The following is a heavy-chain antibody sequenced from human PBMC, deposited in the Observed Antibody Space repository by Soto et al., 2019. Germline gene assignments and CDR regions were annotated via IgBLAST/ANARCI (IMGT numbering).Heavy chain of an antibody. V-gene: IGHV5-10-1*01. J-gene: IGHJ4*02. CDR1: GCNFINYW. D-gene: IGHD6-19*01. Sequence: PGESLKISCKGSGCNFINYWITWVRQMPGKGLEWMGRIDPSDSYTNYSPSFQGHVTISADKSISTAYLQWSSLKASDTAMYYCARQSGSSGLDSYFDYWGQGTLVTVSS. CDR3: ARQSGSSGLDSYFDY. CDR2: IDPSDSYT.